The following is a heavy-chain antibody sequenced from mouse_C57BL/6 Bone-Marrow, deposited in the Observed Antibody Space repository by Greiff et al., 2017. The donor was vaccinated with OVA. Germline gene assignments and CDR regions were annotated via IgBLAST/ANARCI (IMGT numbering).Heavy chain of an antibody. J-gene: IGHJ1*03. CDR1: GYTFTDYY. V-gene: IGHV1-26*01. CDR3: ARSWYFDV. CDR2: INPNNGGT. Sequence: EVQLQQSGPELVKPGASVKISCKASGYTFTDYYMNWVKQSHGKSLEWIGDINPNNGGTSYNQKFKGKATLTVDKSSSTAYMELRSLTSEDSAVYYCARSWYFDVWGTGTTVTGSS.